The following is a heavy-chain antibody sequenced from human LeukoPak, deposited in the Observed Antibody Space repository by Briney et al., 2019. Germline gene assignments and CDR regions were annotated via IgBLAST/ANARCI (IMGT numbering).Heavy chain of an antibody. CDR1: GGTFSSYA. V-gene: IGHV1-69*04. CDR3: ARGGWNWFDP. Sequence: GASVKVSCKASGGTFSSYAISWVRQAPGQGLEWIGRIIPILGIANYAQKFQGRVTITADKSTSTAYMELSSLRSEDTAVYYCARGGWNWFDPWGQGTLVTVSS. J-gene: IGHJ5*02. CDR2: IIPILGIA.